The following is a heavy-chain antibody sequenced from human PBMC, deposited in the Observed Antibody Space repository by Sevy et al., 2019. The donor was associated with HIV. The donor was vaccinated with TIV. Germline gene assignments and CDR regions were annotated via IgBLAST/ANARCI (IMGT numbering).Heavy chain of an antibody. CDR3: GKDSLGGAADH. CDR2: ISGSGTQI. CDR1: GFTFASYG. D-gene: IGHD1-26*01. Sequence: GGSLRLSCAASGFTFASYGLIWFRHSPGKGLEWVSTISGSGTQINYADSVKGRFTISRDNSKHIVFLQMNSLRVDDTAIYYCGKDSLGGAADHCGQGTQVTVSS. V-gene: IGHV3-23*01. J-gene: IGHJ1*01.